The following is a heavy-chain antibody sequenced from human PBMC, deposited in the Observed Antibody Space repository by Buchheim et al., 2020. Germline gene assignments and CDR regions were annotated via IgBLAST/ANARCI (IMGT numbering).Heavy chain of an antibody. CDR2: IYYSGST. V-gene: IGHV4-31*03. Sequence: QVQLQESGPGLVKPSQTLSLTCTVSGGSISSGGYYWSWIRQHPGKGLEWIGYIYYSGSTYYNPSLKSRVTKTVDTTKNQFSLKLSSVTAADTAVHYCARSYTIFGVVGQFDPWGQGTL. J-gene: IGHJ5*02. CDR1: GGSISSGGYY. CDR3: ARSYTIFGVVGQFDP. D-gene: IGHD3-3*01.